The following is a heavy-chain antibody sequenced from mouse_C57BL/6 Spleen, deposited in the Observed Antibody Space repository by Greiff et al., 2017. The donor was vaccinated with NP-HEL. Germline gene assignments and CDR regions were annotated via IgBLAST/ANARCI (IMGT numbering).Heavy chain of an antibody. Sequence: VQLQQPGAELVRPGSSVKLSCKASGYTFTSYWMDWVKQRPGQGLEWIGNIYPSDSETHYNQKFKDKATLTVDKSSSTAYMQLSSLTSEDSAVYYCARNYGNPYAMDYWGQGTSVTVSS. D-gene: IGHD2-1*01. V-gene: IGHV1-61*01. CDR1: GYTFTSYW. CDR2: IYPSDSET. J-gene: IGHJ4*01. CDR3: ARNYGNPYAMDY.